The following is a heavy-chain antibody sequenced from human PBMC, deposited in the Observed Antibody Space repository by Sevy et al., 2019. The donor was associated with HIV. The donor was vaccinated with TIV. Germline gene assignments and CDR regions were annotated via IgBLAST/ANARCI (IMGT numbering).Heavy chain of an antibody. J-gene: IGHJ6*02. CDR3: VRDVRFTLVRGDIKDFYAMDV. CDR2: ISPYDGNR. D-gene: IGHD3-10*01. V-gene: IGHV1-18*01. Sequence: GASVKVSCKASGYTFTSYGISWVRQAPGQGLEWLGWISPYDGNRNHIQKLQGRVTMTTDTSMNTAYMELRSLRSDDTAVYYCVRDVRFTLVRGDIKDFYAMDVWGQGTTVTVSS. CDR1: GYTFTSYG.